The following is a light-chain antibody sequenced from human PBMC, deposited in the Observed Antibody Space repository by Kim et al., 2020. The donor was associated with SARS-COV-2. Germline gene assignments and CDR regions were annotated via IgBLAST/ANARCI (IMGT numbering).Light chain of an antibody. CDR2: DAS. CDR1: QDISNY. V-gene: IGKV1-33*01. CDR3: QQYDNLPSLFCGNRTMYT. Sequence: DIQMTQSPSSLSASVGDRVTITCQASQDISNYLNWYQQKPGKAPKLLIYDASNLETGVPSRFSGSGSGTDFTFTISSLQPEDIATYYCQQYDNLPSLFCGNRTMYTFGQGTKREI. J-gene: IGKJ2*01.